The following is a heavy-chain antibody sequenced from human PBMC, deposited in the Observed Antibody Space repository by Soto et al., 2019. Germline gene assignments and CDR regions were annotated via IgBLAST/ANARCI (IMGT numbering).Heavy chain of an antibody. CDR1: GFTFSGSS. CDR2: ISNKSYSYAT. Sequence: GGSLRLSCAASGFTFSGSSVHWVPQASGKGLEWVGRISNKSYSYATAYAATVRGRFTISRDDSQNTAFLQMNSLNTEDTAVYYCISDSREDMIRTWGQGTLVTVSS. CDR3: ISDSREDMIRT. V-gene: IGHV3-73*01. J-gene: IGHJ1*01. D-gene: IGHD2-15*01.